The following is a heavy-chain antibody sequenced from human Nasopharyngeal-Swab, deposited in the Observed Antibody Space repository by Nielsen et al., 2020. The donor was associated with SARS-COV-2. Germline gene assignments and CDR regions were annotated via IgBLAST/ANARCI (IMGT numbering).Heavy chain of an antibody. CDR1: GDSIRSTTFY. J-gene: IGHJ6*02. D-gene: IGHD3/OR15-3a*01. CDR3: ASGPFGPGDSYYYYGLDV. Sequence: SETPSLTCTVSGDSIRSTTFYWGWIRQPPGKGLEWIGSIHNSGTPYYIPSLKSRVTISVDTSKNQFSLKMRSVTAADTAVYYCASGPFGPGDSYYYYGLDVWGQGTTVTVSS. CDR2: IHNSGTP. V-gene: IGHV4-39*05.